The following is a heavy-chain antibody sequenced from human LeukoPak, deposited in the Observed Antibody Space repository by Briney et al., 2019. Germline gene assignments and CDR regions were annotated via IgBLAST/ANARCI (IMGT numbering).Heavy chain of an antibody. CDR3: ARHTYARPFDS. V-gene: IGHV3-23*01. CDR2: LSANSDTT. D-gene: IGHD6-6*01. CDR1: GFTFSSYA. J-gene: IGHJ4*02. Sequence: GGSLRLSCAASGFTFSSYAMSWVRQAPGKGLEWVSTLSANSDTTYSRDSVEGRFTIARDNSKNTLYLQMNSLRVEDTAIYYCARHTYARPFDSWGQGTLVTVSS.